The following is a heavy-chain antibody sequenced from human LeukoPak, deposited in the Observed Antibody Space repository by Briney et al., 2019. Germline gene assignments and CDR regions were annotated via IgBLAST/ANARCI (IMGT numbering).Heavy chain of an antibody. CDR1: GFALSSRW. CDR2: VNRDGSET. V-gene: IGHV3-7*03. CDR3: ARNNGMDV. J-gene: IGHJ6*02. Sequence: PGGSLRLSCAASGFALSSRWMTWVRQVPGRGPEWVANVNRDGSETYYLDSVKGRFTISKDNAKNSLYLQMNSLRAEDTALYHCARNNGMDVWGQGTTVTVSS.